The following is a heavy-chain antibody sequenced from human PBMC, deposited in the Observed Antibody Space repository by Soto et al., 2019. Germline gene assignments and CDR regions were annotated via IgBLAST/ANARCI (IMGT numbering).Heavy chain of an antibody. CDR3: ARHHYYGSGHYGMDV. V-gene: IGHV5-10-1*01. Sequence: LGESLKISCKGSGYSFTSYWISWVRQMPGKGLEWMGRIDPSDSYTNYSPSFQGHVTISADKPISTAYLQWSSLKASDTAMYYCARHHYYGSGHYGMDVWGQGTTVPVSS. D-gene: IGHD3-10*01. J-gene: IGHJ6*02. CDR2: IDPSDSYT. CDR1: GYSFTSYW.